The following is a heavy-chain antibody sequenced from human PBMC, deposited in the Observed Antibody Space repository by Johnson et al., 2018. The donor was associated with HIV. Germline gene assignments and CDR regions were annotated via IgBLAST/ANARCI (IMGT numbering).Heavy chain of an antibody. V-gene: IGHV3-11*04. J-gene: IGHJ3*02. Sequence: QEQLVESGGGLVKPGGSLRLSCAASGFTFSDYYMSWIRQAPGKGLEWVSYISSSGTSVYYADSVKGRFSISRDNAKHSLYLQMNSLRAEDTAVYYCARDRGYWDAFDIWGQGTMVTVSS. CDR2: ISSSGTSV. CDR3: ARDRGYWDAFDI. D-gene: IGHD3-22*01. CDR1: GFTFSDYY.